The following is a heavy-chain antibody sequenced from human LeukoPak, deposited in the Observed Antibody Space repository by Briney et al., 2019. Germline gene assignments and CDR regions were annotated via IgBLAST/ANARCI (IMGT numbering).Heavy chain of an antibody. CDR1: GGSFSGYY. V-gene: IGHV4-34*01. J-gene: IGHJ3*02. CDR3: ARPGRITTPTPRGWFGI. CDR2: INHSGST. D-gene: IGHD3-16*01. Sequence: SETLSLTCAVYGGSFSGYYWSWIRQPPGKGLEWIGEINHSGSTNYNPSLKSRVTISVDTSKNQFSLKLSSVTAADTAVYYCARPGRITTPTPRGWFGIWGQGTMVTVSS.